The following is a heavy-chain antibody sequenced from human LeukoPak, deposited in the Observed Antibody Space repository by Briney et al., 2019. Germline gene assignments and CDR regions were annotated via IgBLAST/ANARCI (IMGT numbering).Heavy chain of an antibody. V-gene: IGHV1-18*01. D-gene: IGHD6-13*01. Sequence: ASVKVSCKASGYTFTSYGISWVRQAPGQGLEWMGWISAYNGNTNYSQKLQGRVTMTTDTSTSTAYMELRSLRSDDTAVYYCARDHSTGYSSSWYWFDPWGQGTLVTVSS. CDR2: ISAYNGNT. CDR1: GYTFTSYG. CDR3: ARDHSTGYSSSWYWFDP. J-gene: IGHJ5*02.